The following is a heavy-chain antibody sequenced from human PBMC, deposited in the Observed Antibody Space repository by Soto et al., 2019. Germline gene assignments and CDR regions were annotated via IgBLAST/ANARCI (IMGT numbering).Heavy chain of an antibody. V-gene: IGHV3-23*01. J-gene: IGHJ2*01. D-gene: IGHD3-22*01. CDR3: AYESSGYFYWYFDL. CDR2: ISESGDTT. CDR1: GISFSSHP. Sequence: VGSLRLSCAASGISFSSHPMTWVRQAPGKGLEWVSSISESGDTTYYADSVKGRFTISRDTSENTLYLQMNSLRAEDTAVYYCAYESSGYFYWYFDLWGRGTLVTVSS.